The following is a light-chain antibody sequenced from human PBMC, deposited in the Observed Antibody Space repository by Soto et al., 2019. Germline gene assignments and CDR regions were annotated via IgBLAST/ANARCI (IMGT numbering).Light chain of an antibody. Sequence: TQSPDTVRLPPGERATLSCRASQTVSSNYLAWCQQRPGQSPRLLVYGASTRAAGIAARFSGSGSGTEFTLTISSLQSEDFAVYYCQQYYRWPQTFGQGTKV. CDR2: GAS. CDR1: QTVSSN. J-gene: IGKJ1*01. V-gene: IGKV3D-15*01. CDR3: QQYYRWPQT.